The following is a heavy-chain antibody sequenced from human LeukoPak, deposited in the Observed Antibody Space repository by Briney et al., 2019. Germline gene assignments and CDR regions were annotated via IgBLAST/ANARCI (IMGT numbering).Heavy chain of an antibody. J-gene: IGHJ4*02. CDR1: GYIFTDYY. D-gene: IGHD6-19*01. CDR3: AREDPGGWYDY. CDR2: INPNTGAT. Sequence: ASVKVSCKASGYIFTDYYMHWVRQAPGQGLEWMGWINPNTGATNYAQKFKGRVTMTRDTSISTAYMELSRLRSDDTAVYYCAREDPGGWYDYWGQGTLVTVSS. V-gene: IGHV1-2*02.